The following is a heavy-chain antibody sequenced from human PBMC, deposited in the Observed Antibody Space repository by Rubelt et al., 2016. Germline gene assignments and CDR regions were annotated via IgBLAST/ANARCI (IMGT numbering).Heavy chain of an antibody. CDR1: GFTFRNYG. V-gene: IGHV3-7*01. J-gene: IGHJ4*02. D-gene: IGHD1-14*01. CDR2: IKLDGSEK. CDR3: ARFWGGGPEY. Sequence: ESGGGVVQPGRSLRLSCTASGFTFRNYGMHWVRQAPGKGLEWVANIKLDGSEKYYVDSAKGRFTVSRDNAKNSLYLQMNSLRVEDTAVYYCARFWGGGPEYWGQGTLVTVSS.